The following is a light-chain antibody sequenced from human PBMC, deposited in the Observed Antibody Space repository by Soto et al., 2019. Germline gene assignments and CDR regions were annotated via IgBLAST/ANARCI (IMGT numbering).Light chain of an antibody. V-gene: IGLV2-11*01. CDR1: SSDVGGYNH. J-gene: IGLJ2*01. Sequence: QSALSQPRSVSGSPGQSVTISCTGSSSDVGGYNHVSWYQHHPGNAPKVMIYDVSKRTSGVPDRFSGSKSGNTASLTISGLQAEDEADYYCSSYTSSSTVLFGGGTKVTVL. CDR3: SSYTSSSTVL. CDR2: DVS.